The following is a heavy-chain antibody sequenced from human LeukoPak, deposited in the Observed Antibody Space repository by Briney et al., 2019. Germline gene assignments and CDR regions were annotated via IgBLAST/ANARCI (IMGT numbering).Heavy chain of an antibody. V-gene: IGHV3-7*01. D-gene: IGHD6-6*01. J-gene: IGHJ6*02. CDR3: ARDQMSIAAPLDA. Sequence: GGSLRLSCAASGFTFSSNWMTWVRQAPGKGLEWVANIKQDGSDKYYVDSVRGRFTISRDNAKNSLYLQMNSLRAEDTAVYYCARDQMSIAAPLDAWGQGTTVTVSS. CDR1: GFTFSSNW. CDR2: IKQDGSDK.